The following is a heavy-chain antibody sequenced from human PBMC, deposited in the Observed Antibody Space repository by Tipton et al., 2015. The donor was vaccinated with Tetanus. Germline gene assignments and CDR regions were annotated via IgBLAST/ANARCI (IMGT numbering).Heavy chain of an antibody. CDR3: ARASSSGFYNWFDP. CDR1: GGSFSTYY. D-gene: IGHD3-22*01. V-gene: IGHV4-59*01. CDR2: VYSGGST. Sequence: TLSLTCTVSGGSFSTYYWNWIRQPPGKGLGWLGYVYSGGSTYYNPSLKSRVTISLATSKNQFSLKLSSVTAADTAMYFCARASSSGFYNWFDPWGQGTLVTVSP. J-gene: IGHJ5*02.